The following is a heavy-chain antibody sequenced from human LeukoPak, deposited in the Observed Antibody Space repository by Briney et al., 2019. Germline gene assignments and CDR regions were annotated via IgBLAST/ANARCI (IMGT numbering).Heavy chain of an antibody. CDR1: GFTFSSYS. J-gene: IGHJ4*02. Sequence: PGGSLRLSCAASGFTFSSYSMNWVRQAPGKGLEWVSSISSSSSYIYYADSVKGRFTISRDNAKNSLYLQMNSLRAEDTAVYYCARDPSEAYDSSGSHAPMGYWGQGTLVTVSS. CDR2: ISSSSSYI. V-gene: IGHV3-21*01. CDR3: ARDPSEAYDSSGSHAPMGY. D-gene: IGHD3-22*01.